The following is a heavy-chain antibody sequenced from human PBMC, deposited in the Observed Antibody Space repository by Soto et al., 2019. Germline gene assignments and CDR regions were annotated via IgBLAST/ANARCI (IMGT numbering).Heavy chain of an antibody. CDR3: ARGVSAGVDY. CDR2: MQPSTGRT. Sequence: ASVKVFCKDSGYSFTSLDINWVRQTAGQGLEWMGWMQPSTGRTGYAQKFQGRVTMTRDTSINTAYMELTTLTSDDTAFYYCARGVSAGVDYWGQGTLVTVSS. J-gene: IGHJ4*02. V-gene: IGHV1-8*01. D-gene: IGHD1-26*01. CDR1: GYSFTSLD.